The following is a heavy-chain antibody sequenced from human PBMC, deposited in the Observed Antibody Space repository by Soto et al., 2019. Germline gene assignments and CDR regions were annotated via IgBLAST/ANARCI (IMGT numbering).Heavy chain of an antibody. CDR3: AAVAGVSYYYYMDV. CDR2: ISSSSSTI. V-gene: IGHV3-48*01. Sequence: EVQLVESGGGLVQPGGSLRLSCAASGFTFSSYSMNWVRQAPGKGLEWVSYISSSSSTIYYADSVKGRFTISRDNAKNSLYLQMNSLRAEDTAVYYCAAVAGVSYYYYMDVWGKGTTVTVSS. CDR1: GFTFSSYS. J-gene: IGHJ6*03. D-gene: IGHD2-15*01.